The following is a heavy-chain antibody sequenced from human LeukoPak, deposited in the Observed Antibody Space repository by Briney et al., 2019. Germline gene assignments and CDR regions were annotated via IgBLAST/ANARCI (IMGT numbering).Heavy chain of an antibody. CDR2: ISWNSGSI. Sequence: GGSLRLSCAASGFTFDDYAMHWVRQAPGKGLEWVSGISWNSGSIGYADSVKGRFTISRDNAKNSLYLQMNSLRAEDTAVYYCAREGGGYCSSTSCYLVYWGQGTLVTVSS. CDR3: AREGGGYCSSTSCYLVY. CDR1: GFTFDDYA. J-gene: IGHJ4*02. V-gene: IGHV3-9*01. D-gene: IGHD2-2*01.